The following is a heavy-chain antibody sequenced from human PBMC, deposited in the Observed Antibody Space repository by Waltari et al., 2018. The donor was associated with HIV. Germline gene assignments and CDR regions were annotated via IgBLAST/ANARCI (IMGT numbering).Heavy chain of an antibody. Sequence: EVQLEESGGASVQPGGSLRLSCAASGFSISRYWMHWVRQTPGKGLGWVSRMNEDGNRIDYAGSVRGRFTISRDSAKNTLFLQMNSLRDEDTAMYYCIRDMFGEYDYWGQGALVTVSS. D-gene: IGHD3-10*02. CDR1: GFSISRYW. V-gene: IGHV3-74*01. J-gene: IGHJ4*02. CDR3: IRDMFGEYDY. CDR2: MNEDGNRI.